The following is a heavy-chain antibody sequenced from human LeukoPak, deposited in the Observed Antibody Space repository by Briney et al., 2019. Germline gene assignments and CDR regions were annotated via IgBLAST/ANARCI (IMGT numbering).Heavy chain of an antibody. J-gene: IGHJ4*02. Sequence: ASVKVSCKASGYTFTGYYIHWVRQAPGQGLEWMGIINSRGNSTSYAQKFQGRVTMTRDTSTNIVYMELSSLRSEDTAVYYCARMPVGATFGTFDYWGQGTLVTVSS. CDR2: INSRGNST. CDR1: GYTFTGYY. V-gene: IGHV1-46*01. CDR3: ARMPVGATFGTFDY. D-gene: IGHD1-26*01.